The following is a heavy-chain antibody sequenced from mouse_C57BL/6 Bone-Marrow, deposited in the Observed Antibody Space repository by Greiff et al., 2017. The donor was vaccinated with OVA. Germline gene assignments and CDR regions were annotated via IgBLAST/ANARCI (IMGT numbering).Heavy chain of an antibody. V-gene: IGHV1-43*01. J-gene: IGHJ3*01. CDR2: INPSRGGT. CDR1: GYSFTGYY. CDR3: ARSQLRFWFAY. Sequence: EVQLQQSGPELVKPGASVKISCKASGYSFTGYYMHWVKQSSEKSLEWIGEINPSRGGTSYNQKFKGKATLTVDKSSSTAYMQLKSLTSEDSAVYYCARSQLRFWFAYWGQGTLVTVSA. D-gene: IGHD3-2*02.